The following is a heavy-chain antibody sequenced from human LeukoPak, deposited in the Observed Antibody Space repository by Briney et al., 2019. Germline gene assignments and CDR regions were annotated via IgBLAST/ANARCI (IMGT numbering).Heavy chain of an antibody. V-gene: IGHV1-2*06. J-gene: IGHJ2*01. CDR2: INPNSGGT. CDR3: ATLAYCGGDCFPEWYFDL. CDR1: GYTFTGYY. D-gene: IGHD2-21*02. Sequence: GASVKVSCKASGYTFTGYYMHWVRQAPGQGLEWMGRINPNSGGTNYAQKFQGRVTMTRDTSISTAYMELSSLRSEDTAVYYCATLAYCGGDCFPEWYFDLWGRGTLVTVSS.